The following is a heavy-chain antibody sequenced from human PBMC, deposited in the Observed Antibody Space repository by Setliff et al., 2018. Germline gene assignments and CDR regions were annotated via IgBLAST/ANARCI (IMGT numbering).Heavy chain of an antibody. V-gene: IGHV4-59*12. Sequence: PSETLSLTCTVSGGSISSYYWSWIRQPPGKRLEWIGYIYYSGSTNYNPSLESRVTISVDTSKNQFSLKLSSVTAADTAVYYCAATRDGHNMGYWGQGTLVTVSS. CDR3: AATRDGHNMGY. CDR2: IYYSGST. CDR1: GGSISSYY. D-gene: IGHD1-26*01. J-gene: IGHJ4*02.